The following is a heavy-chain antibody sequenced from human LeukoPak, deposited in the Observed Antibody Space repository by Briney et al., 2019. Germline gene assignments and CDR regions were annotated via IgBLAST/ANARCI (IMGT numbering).Heavy chain of an antibody. D-gene: IGHD2-2*01. CDR3: AREKEDCTSTGCYAEFDY. CDR1: GFTFGSYE. Sequence: GGSLRLSCAASGFTFGSYEMTWVRQAPGKGLEWVSYISRSGSTAYYADSVSGRFTISKDNAKNSLYLQMNSLRAEDTAIYYCAREKEDCTSTGCYAEFDYWGQGTLVTVAS. CDR2: ISRSGSTA. V-gene: IGHV3-48*03. J-gene: IGHJ4*02.